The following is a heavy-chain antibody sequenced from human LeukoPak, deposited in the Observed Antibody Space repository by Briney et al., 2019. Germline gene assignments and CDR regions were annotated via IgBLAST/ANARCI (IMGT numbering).Heavy chain of an antibody. CDR1: GFTFSSYA. Sequence: GGSLRLSCAASGFTFSSYAMHWVRQAPGKGLEWVAVISYDGSNKYYADSVKGRFTIPRDNSKNTLYLQMNSLRAEDTAVYYCARDSSSWYSDAFDIWGQGTMVTVSS. D-gene: IGHD6-13*01. CDR2: ISYDGSNK. V-gene: IGHV3-30*01. CDR3: ARDSSSWYSDAFDI. J-gene: IGHJ3*02.